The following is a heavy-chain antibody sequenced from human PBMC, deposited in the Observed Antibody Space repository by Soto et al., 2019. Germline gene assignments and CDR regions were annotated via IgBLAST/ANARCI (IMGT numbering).Heavy chain of an antibody. J-gene: IGHJ4*02. D-gene: IGHD6-19*01. V-gene: IGHV1-18*01. CDR3: GRGGLAVSGTDAY. CDR2: ISGSNGDT. Sequence: VQLVQSGAEVKESGASVKVSCKASGYTFINYGVAWVRRAPGQGPEWMGWISGSNGDTKYAQNLQNRVSLTTDTSTNTAYMELRSLRPDDTAIYFCGRGGLAVSGTDAYWGQGTLVTVSS. CDR1: GYTFINYG.